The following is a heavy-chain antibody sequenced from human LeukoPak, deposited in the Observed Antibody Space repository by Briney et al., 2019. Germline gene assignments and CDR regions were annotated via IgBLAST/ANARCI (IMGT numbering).Heavy chain of an antibody. CDR2: ISGSGGST. J-gene: IGHJ4*02. V-gene: IGHV3-23*01. CDR1: GGTFSSYA. D-gene: IGHD6-13*01. Sequence: ASVKVSCKASGGTFSSYAMSWVRQAPGKGLEWVSAISGSGGSTYYADSVKGRFTISRDNSKNTLYLQMNSLRAEDTAVYYCAKDDIAAAGTDFFDYWGQGTLVTVSS. CDR3: AKDDIAAAGTDFFDY.